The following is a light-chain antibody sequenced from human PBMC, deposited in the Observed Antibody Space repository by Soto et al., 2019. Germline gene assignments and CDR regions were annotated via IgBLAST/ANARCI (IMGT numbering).Light chain of an antibody. CDR3: QHYNSYSEA. Sequence: DIQMTQSPSTLSGSVGDRVTITCRASQTISSWLAWYQQKPGKAPKLLIYKASTLKSGVPSRFSGSGSGTEFTLTISSLQPDDFATYYCQHYNSYSEAFSQGPKLEIK. CDR2: KAS. J-gene: IGKJ1*01. V-gene: IGKV1-5*03. CDR1: QTISSW.